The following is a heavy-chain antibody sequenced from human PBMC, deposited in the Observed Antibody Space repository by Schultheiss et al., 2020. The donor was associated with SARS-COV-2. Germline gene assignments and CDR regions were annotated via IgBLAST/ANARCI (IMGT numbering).Heavy chain of an antibody. V-gene: IGHV3-23*01. CDR3: ASWSSFAQKDYGDPFDY. D-gene: IGHD4-17*01. J-gene: IGHJ4*02. CDR1: GGSFSGYY. Sequence: GGSLRLSCAVYGGSFSGYYWSWIRQPPGKGLEWVSAISGSGGSTYYADSVKGRFTISRDNSKNTLYLQMNSLRAEDTAVYYCASWSSFAQKDYGDPFDYWGQGTLVTVSS. CDR2: ISGSGGST.